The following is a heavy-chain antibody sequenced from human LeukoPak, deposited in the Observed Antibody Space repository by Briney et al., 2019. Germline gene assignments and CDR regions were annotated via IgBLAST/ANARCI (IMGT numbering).Heavy chain of an antibody. CDR2: IESDGRT. Sequence: GGSLRLSCAASGFTLSSHWMHWVRQVPGKGLVSVSRIESDGRTAYADSVKGRFIISRDNAKNTLYLQMDSLRVEDTAVYYCARDGRGPDYWGQGTLVTVSS. CDR3: ARDGRGPDY. V-gene: IGHV3-74*01. CDR1: GFTLSSHW. J-gene: IGHJ4*02. D-gene: IGHD3/OR15-3a*01.